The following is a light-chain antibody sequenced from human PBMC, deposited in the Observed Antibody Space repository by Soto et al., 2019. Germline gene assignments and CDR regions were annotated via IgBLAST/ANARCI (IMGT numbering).Light chain of an antibody. V-gene: IGKV1-5*01. J-gene: IGKJ4*01. CDR2: DGF. Sequence: DIQMTQSPSTLSASVGDRVTITCRASQRINNWLAWYQQKPGKAPKLLIYDGFSLESGVPLRFSGSGFGTEFTLTIISLQPDDSSTYYCQQYKRYSLTFGGGTKVEIK. CDR3: QQYKRYSLT. CDR1: QRINNW.